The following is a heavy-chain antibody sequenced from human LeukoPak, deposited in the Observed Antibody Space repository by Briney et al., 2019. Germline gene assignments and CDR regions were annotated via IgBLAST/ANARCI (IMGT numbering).Heavy chain of an antibody. D-gene: IGHD3-10*01. CDR2: ISWDGGST. Sequence: SGGSLRLSCAASGFTFDDYTMHWVRHAPGKGLEWVSLISWDGGSTYYADSVKGRFTISRDNSKNSLYLQMNSLRTEDTALYYCAKAYGSGSFLAAGEIDYWGQGTLVTVSS. CDR3: AKAYGSGSFLAAGEIDY. V-gene: IGHV3-43*01. CDR1: GFTFDDYT. J-gene: IGHJ4*02.